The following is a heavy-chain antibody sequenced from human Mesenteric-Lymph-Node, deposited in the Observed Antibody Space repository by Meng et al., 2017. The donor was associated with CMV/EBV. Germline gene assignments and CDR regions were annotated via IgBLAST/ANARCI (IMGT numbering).Heavy chain of an antibody. D-gene: IGHD2-2*01. CDR3: ARGLILEYQLLQNWFDP. Sequence: SETLSLTCTVSGVPLSRTNFYWGWIRQSPGKGLEWIGEINHSGSTNYNPSLTNRVTISVDTSKNQFSLKVSSVTAADTAVYYCARGLILEYQLLQNWFDPWGQGTLVTVSS. J-gene: IGHJ5*02. V-gene: IGHV4-39*07. CDR2: INHSGST. CDR1: GVPLSRTNFY.